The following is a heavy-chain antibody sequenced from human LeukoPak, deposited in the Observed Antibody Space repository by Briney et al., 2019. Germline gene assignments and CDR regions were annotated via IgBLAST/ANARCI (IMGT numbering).Heavy chain of an antibody. CDR1: GFTFDDYG. J-gene: IGHJ4*02. Sequence: GGSLRLSCAASGFTFDDYGMSWVRQAPGKGLEWVSGINWNGGNTGYADSVKGRFTISRDNAKNSLYLQMNSLRAEDTALYYCARDGDYCSSTSCYGGNFDYWGQGTLVTVSS. D-gene: IGHD2-2*01. V-gene: IGHV3-20*04. CDR2: INWNGGNT. CDR3: ARDGDYCSSTSCYGGNFDY.